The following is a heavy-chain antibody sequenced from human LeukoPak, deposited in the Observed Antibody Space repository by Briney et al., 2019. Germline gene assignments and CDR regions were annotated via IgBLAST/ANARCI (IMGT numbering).Heavy chain of an antibody. D-gene: IGHD5-24*01. CDR2: ISPSGGST. CDR3: ARDNSVRDEARWFNP. CDR1: GYTFTGYW. V-gene: IGHV1-46*01. Sequence: GASVKVSCKAFGYTFTGYWMHWVRQGPGQGPEWMGVISPSGGSTIYAQKFKGRVTLSRDMSTSTDYLELSSLGSEDTAVYYCARDNSVRDEARWFNPWGQGTLVTVSS. J-gene: IGHJ5*02.